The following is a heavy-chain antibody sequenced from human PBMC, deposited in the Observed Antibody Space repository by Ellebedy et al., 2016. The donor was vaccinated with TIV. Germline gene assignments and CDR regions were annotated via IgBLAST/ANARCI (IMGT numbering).Heavy chain of an antibody. Sequence: GESLKISCATSGFTFDNFAMRWFRQAPGKGLEWVSAITGSGDRTFYADSVKGRFTVSRDTSKNTLYLQMNSLRAEDTAIYYCARDRTPGDGYWVFDQWGQGALVTVSS. V-gene: IGHV3-23*01. CDR2: ITGSGDRT. D-gene: IGHD5-18*01. J-gene: IGHJ4*02. CDR1: GFTFDNFA. CDR3: ARDRTPGDGYWVFDQ.